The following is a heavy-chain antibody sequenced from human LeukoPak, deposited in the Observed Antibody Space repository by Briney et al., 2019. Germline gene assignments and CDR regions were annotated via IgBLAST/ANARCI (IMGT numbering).Heavy chain of an antibody. CDR2: IYTSGST. D-gene: IGHD1-1*01. CDR1: GGSISSGSHY. Sequence: SETLSLTCTVSGGSISSGSHYWSWIRQPAGKGLEWIGRIYTSGSTYYNPSLKSRVTISVDTSKNQFSLKLSSVTAADTAVYYCARHDTAWNPKIWGQGTLVTVSS. V-gene: IGHV4-61*02. CDR3: ARHDTAWNPKI. J-gene: IGHJ4*02.